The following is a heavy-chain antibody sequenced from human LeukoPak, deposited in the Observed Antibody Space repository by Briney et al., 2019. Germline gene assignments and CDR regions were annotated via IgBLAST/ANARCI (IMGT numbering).Heavy chain of an antibody. J-gene: IGHJ4*02. CDR3: ARRPLGGGSASDY. Sequence: GGSLRLSCAASGFTFSTYAMHWVRQAPGKGLEWVSVISYNGGDKYYADSVKGRFTISRDNSKNTLFLQTNSLRPEDTAVYYWARRPLGGGSASDYWGQGTLVTVSS. CDR1: GFTFSTYA. V-gene: IGHV3-30*04. D-gene: IGHD3-16*01. CDR2: ISYNGGDK.